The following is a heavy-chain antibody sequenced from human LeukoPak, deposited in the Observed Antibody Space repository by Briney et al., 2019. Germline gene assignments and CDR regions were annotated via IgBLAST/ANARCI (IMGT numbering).Heavy chain of an antibody. V-gene: IGHV1-69*04. CDR1: GGTFSSYA. Sequence: SVKVSCKASGGTFSSYAISWVRQAPGQGLEWMGRIIPILGIANYAQKFQGRVTITADKSTSTAYMELSSLRSEDTAEYYCARAFLGSGRSERLFDYWGQGTLVTVSS. CDR3: ARAFLGSGRSERLFDY. D-gene: IGHD3-10*01. CDR2: IIPILGIA. J-gene: IGHJ4*02.